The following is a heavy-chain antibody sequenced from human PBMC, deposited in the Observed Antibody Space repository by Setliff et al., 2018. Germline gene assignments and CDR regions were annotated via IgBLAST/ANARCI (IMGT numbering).Heavy chain of an antibody. CDR1: GFTFSNHW. Sequence: AGGSLRLSCAASGFTFSNHWMTWVRQAPGKGLEWVANIKQDGSDKYYVDSVKGRFTVSRDNAKNSLYLQMSSLRAEDTAVYYCARLRKDYGDYYYFDYWGQGTLVTVSS. CDR2: IKQDGSDK. J-gene: IGHJ4*02. CDR3: ARLRKDYGDYYYFDY. V-gene: IGHV3-7*03. D-gene: IGHD4-17*01.